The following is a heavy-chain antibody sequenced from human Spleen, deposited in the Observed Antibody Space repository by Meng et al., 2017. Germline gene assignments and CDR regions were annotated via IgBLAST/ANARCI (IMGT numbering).Heavy chain of an antibody. J-gene: IGHJ4*02. V-gene: IGHV4-34*01. D-gene: IGHD6-6*01. CDR3: ARGLLLAALRN. CDR1: GGSFGGYY. Sequence: QVQVPQWGAGLLKPSETLAITCVAYGGSFGGYYGSWIRQPPGKGLEWIGEINHSGSTNYNPSLKSRVTISVDTSKNQFSLKLSSVTAADTAVYYCARGLLLAALRNWGQGTLVTVSS. CDR2: INHSGST.